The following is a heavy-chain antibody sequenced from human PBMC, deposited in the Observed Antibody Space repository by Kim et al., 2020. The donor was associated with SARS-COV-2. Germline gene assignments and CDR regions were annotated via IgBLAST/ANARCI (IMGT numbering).Heavy chain of an antibody. V-gene: IGHV4-59*13. Sequence: SETLSLTCTVSGGSMNNYFWTWIRQTPVKGLEWMGYINDGGTTSYSPSLQSRLTISVDTSRSQFSLQLRSVTAADTAVYYCVRDGRGSAYSGMDVWGQGTTVT. CDR1: GGSMNNYF. D-gene: IGHD3-10*01. CDR3: VRDGRGSAYSGMDV. J-gene: IGHJ6*02. CDR2: INDGGTT.